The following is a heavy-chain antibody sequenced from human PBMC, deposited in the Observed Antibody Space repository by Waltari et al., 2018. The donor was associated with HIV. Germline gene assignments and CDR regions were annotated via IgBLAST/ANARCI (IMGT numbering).Heavy chain of an antibody. CDR2: IIPMFGTA. Sequence: QVQLVQTGAEVKKPGSSVKVSCTASGGTFSNYGISRVRQSPGQGLEWMGGIIPMFGTAKYAQKFQGRVTITADESTSTAYMEVSSLRHEDTAVYYCARGKDSSSWYHDSHYYGMDVWGQGTTVTVSS. J-gene: IGHJ6*02. CDR1: GGTFSNYG. D-gene: IGHD6-13*01. V-gene: IGHV1-69*01. CDR3: ARGKDSSSWYHDSHYYGMDV.